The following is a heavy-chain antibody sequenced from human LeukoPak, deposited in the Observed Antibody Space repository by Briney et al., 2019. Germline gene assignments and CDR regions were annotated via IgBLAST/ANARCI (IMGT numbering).Heavy chain of an antibody. CDR1: GYTFTGYY. D-gene: IGHD3-10*01. CDR3: ARGLRITMVRGVNFPPGY. CDR2: INPNSGGT. V-gene: IGHV1-2*02. J-gene: IGHJ4*02. Sequence: TSVKVSCKASGYTFTGYYMHWVRQAPGQGLEWMGWINPNSGGTNYAQKFQGRVTMTRDTSISTAYVELSRLRSEDTAVYYCARGLRITMVRGVNFPPGYWGQGTLVTVSS.